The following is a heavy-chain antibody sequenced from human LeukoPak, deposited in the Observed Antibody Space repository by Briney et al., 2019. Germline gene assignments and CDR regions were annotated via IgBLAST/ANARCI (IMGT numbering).Heavy chain of an antibody. CDR3: AKVMWGSSGWYVDY. CDR2: FAVSSNST. J-gene: IGHJ4*02. CDR1: GFTFSTYT. D-gene: IGHD6-19*01. Sequence: GGSLRLSCAASGFTFSTYTMSWVRQAPGKGLEWVSTFAVSSNSTLYADSVKGRFTISRDNSKNTLYLQMSSLRAEDTAMYHCAKVMWGSSGWYVDYWGQGTLVTVSS. V-gene: IGHV3-23*01.